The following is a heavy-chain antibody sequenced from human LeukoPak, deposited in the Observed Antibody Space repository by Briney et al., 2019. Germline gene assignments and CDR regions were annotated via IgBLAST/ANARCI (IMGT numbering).Heavy chain of an antibody. CDR2: INHRGDT. V-gene: IGHV4-34*01. CDR1: GGSFSAYY. D-gene: IGHD1-1*01. Sequence: SETLSLTCAVYGGSFSAYYWSWIRQSPGKGLGWIAEINHRGDTNYNPSVKSRVSISVDTSKNQFSLKVTSLTAADTAVYYCARGPTISETGYFDYWGQGTLVTVSS. CDR3: ARGPTISETGYFDY. J-gene: IGHJ4*03.